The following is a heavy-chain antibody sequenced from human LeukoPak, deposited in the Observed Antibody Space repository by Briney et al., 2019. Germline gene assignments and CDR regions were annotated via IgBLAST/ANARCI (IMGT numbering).Heavy chain of an antibody. CDR1: GGSISSGGYY. V-gene: IGHV4-31*03. Sequence: SQTLSLTCTVSGGSISSGGYYWSWIRQHPGKGLEWIGYIYYSGSTYYDPSLKSRVTISVDTSKNQFSLKLSSVTAADTAVYYCARVPANDGGWFDPWGQGTLVTVSS. CDR2: IYYSGST. J-gene: IGHJ5*02. CDR3: ARVPANDGGWFDP. D-gene: IGHD4-23*01.